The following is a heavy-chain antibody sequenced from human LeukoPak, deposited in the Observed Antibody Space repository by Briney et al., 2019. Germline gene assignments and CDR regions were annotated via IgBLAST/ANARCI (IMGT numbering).Heavy chain of an antibody. D-gene: IGHD6-19*01. CDR1: GGTFSSYA. V-gene: IGHV1-69*01. CDR2: IIPIFGTA. J-gene: IGHJ4*02. CDR3: ARDGVAVAGTED. Sequence: SMKVSCKASGGTFSSYAISWVRRAPGQGLEWMGGIIPIFGTANYAQKFQGRVTITADESTSTAYMELSSLRSEDTAVYYCARDGVAVAGTEDWGQGTLVTVSS.